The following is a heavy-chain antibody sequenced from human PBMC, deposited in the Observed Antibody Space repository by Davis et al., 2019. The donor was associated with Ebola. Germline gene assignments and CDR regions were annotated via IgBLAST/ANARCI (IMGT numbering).Heavy chain of an antibody. V-gene: IGHV4-34*01. J-gene: IGHJ4*02. CDR2: VSHSGYS. Sequence: GSLRLSCAASGFSVSGTYVSWVRQAPGKGLEWLGEVSHSGYSNYNPSLKSRVTMSVDMSKNQFSLTLTSVSAADTAVYYCARVEFGGSSSFDSWGQGTLVTVSS. CDR3: ARVEFGGSSSFDS. D-gene: IGHD6-6*01. CDR1: GFSVSGTY.